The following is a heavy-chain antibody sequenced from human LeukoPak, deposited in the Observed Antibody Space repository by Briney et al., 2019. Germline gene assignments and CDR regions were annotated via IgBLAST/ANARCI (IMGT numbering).Heavy chain of an antibody. CDR3: ARRQQLVQLDY. V-gene: IGHV4-39*07. J-gene: IGHJ4*02. D-gene: IGHD6-6*01. Sequence: SETLSLTCTVSGGSISSSSYYWGWIRQPPGKGLEWIGSIYYSGSTYYNPSLKSRVTISVDTSKNQFSLKLSSVTAADTAVYYCARRQQLVQLDYWGQGTLVTVSS. CDR2: IYYSGST. CDR1: GGSISSSSYY.